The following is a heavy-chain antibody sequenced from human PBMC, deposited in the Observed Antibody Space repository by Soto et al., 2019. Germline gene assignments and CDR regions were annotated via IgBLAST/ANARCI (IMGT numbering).Heavy chain of an antibody. J-gene: IGHJ6*02. CDR3: ALQGGGYTTEYYYYGMDV. Sequence: ASVKVSCKASGYTFTSYGISWVRQAPGQGLEWMGWISAYNGNTNYAQKLQGRVTMTTDTSTSTAYMELRSLRSDDTAVYYCALQGGGYTTEYYYYGMDVWGQGTTVTVSS. D-gene: IGHD1-26*01. V-gene: IGHV1-18*01. CDR2: ISAYNGNT. CDR1: GYTFTSYG.